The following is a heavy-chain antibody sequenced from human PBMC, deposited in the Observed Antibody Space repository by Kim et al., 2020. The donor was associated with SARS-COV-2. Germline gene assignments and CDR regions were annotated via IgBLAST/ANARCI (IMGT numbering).Heavy chain of an antibody. Sequence: SETLSLTCTVSGGSISSGSYYWSWIRQPAGKGLEWIGRIYTSGSTNYNPSLKSRVTISVDTSKNQFSLKLSSVTAADTAVYYCARDYYDSSGYYYDNWFDPWGQGTLVTVSS. V-gene: IGHV4-61*02. CDR1: GGSISSGSYY. CDR2: IYTSGST. D-gene: IGHD3-22*01. J-gene: IGHJ5*02. CDR3: ARDYYDSSGYYYDNWFDP.